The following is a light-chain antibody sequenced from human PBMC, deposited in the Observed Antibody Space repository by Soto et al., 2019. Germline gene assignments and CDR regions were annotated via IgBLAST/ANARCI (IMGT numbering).Light chain of an antibody. CDR2: DVS. CDR3: SSYTSSSTLL. V-gene: IGLV2-14*01. CDR1: SSDVGSYNY. J-gene: IGLJ2*01. Sequence: QSALTQPASVSGSPGQSITISCNGTSSDVGSYNYVSWYQQHPDRAPKLMIYDVSNRPSGVSNRFSGSKSGNTASLTISGLQAEDEADYYCSSYTSSSTLLFGGGTKLTVL.